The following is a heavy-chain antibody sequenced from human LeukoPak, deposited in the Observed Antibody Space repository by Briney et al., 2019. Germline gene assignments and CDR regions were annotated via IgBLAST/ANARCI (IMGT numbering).Heavy chain of an antibody. D-gene: IGHD3-10*01. V-gene: IGHV4-34*01. Sequence: SETLSLTCAVYDGSFSGYYCSWIRQPPGKGLEWIGEINHSGSTNYNPSLKSRVTISVDTSKNQFSLKLSSVTAADTAVYYCARGVWFGELSYYYYYMDVWGKGTTVTISS. J-gene: IGHJ6*03. CDR2: INHSGST. CDR3: ARGVWFGELSYYYYYMDV. CDR1: DGSFSGYY.